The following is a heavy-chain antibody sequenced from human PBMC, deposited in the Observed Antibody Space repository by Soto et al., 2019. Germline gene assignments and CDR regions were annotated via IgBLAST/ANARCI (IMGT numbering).Heavy chain of an antibody. D-gene: IGHD5-12*01. J-gene: IGHJ4*02. V-gene: IGHV4-39*01. CDR3: ARPTSGYEAFDY. Sequence: SETLSLTCTVSGGSISSSSYYWGWIRQPPGKGLEWIGSIYYSGSTYYNPSLKSRVTISVDTSKNQFSLKLSSVTAADTAVYYCARPTSGYEAFDYWGQGTLVTVSS. CDR2: IYYSGST. CDR1: GGSISSSSYY.